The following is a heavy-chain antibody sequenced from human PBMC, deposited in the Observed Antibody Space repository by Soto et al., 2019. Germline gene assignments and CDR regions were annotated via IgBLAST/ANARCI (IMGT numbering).Heavy chain of an antibody. D-gene: IGHD3-10*01. CDR2: IYYSGNT. CDR3: ARHENLDISYGSGSHIDY. CDR1: GGSISSSSYY. J-gene: IGHJ4*02. V-gene: IGHV4-39*01. Sequence: SETLSLTCTVSGGSISSSSYYWGWIRQPPGKGLEWVGSIYYSGNTYYNPSLKSRVTISVDTAKNQFSLKLSSVTAADTAVYYCARHENLDISYGSGSHIDYWGQGTLVTVSS.